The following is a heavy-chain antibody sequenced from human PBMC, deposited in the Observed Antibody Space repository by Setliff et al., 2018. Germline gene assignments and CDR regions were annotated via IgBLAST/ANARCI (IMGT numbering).Heavy chain of an antibody. D-gene: IGHD3-9*01. Sequence: PGGSLRLSCAASGFTFTSYGMTWVRQAPGKGLEWVSGVSYSGDNTNYADSVKGRFTISRDNAKNTLYLQMNSLRAEDTAVYYCARDLSGRSDYWGQGTLVTVSS. J-gene: IGHJ4*02. CDR1: GFTFTSYG. V-gene: IGHV3-23*01. CDR2: VSYSGDNT. CDR3: ARDLSGRSDY.